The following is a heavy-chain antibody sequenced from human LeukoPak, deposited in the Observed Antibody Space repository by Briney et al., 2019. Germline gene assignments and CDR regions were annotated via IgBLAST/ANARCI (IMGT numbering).Heavy chain of an antibody. CDR3: AIGPRQKRVLNTY. V-gene: IGHV3-23*01. Sequence: GGSLRLSCAASGFTFSNYAMSWVRQAPGKGLEWVSLISGSGGSTYHADSVKARFTITRDNSKNTLYLQMNSLRAEDTAVYYCAIGPRQKRVLNTYWGQGTLVTVSS. CDR1: GFTFSNYA. J-gene: IGHJ4*02. D-gene: IGHD4/OR15-4a*01. CDR2: ISGSGGST.